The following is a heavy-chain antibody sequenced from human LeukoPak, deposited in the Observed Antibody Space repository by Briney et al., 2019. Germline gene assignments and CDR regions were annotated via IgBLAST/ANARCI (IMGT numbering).Heavy chain of an antibody. CDR3: AMNYGDYLLDAFDI. CDR2: MNPNSGNT. V-gene: IGHV1-8*01. J-gene: IGHJ3*02. Sequence: ASVKVSCKASGYTFTSYDINWVRQATGQGLEWMGWMNPNSGNTGYAQKFQGRVTMTRNTSISTAYMELSSLRSEDTAVYYCAMNYGDYLLDAFDIWGQGTMVTVSS. D-gene: IGHD4-17*01. CDR1: GYTFTSYD.